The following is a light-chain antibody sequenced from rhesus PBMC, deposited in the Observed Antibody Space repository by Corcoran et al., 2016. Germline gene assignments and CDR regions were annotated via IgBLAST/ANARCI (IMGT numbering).Light chain of an antibody. J-gene: IGKJ1*01. CDR3: QHYITWPLT. Sequence: DIVLTQSPATLSLPLGERVTLPCRASQSVRNSLAWYQQMPGQVPRLSIYDSSHRVSGIPGRISGSGSGTAFTFTIDSLKPEDFGIYYCQHYITWPLTFGQGTKVEFK. CDR1: QSVRNS. V-gene: IGKV3-42*03. CDR2: DSS.